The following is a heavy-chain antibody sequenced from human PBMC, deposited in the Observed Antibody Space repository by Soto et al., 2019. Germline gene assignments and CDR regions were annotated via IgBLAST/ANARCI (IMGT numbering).Heavy chain of an antibody. CDR3: ARRSSAPNWFDP. V-gene: IGHV4-39*01. CDR2: IHYSGTT. D-gene: IGHD3-22*01. Sequence: PSETLSLTSTVSGASISSRSYYWGWIRQPPGKGLEWIGTIHYSGTTYYNPSLKSRVTISVDTSKNQFSLKLSSVTAADTAVYYCARRSSAPNWFDPWGQGTLVT. CDR1: GASISSRSYY. J-gene: IGHJ5*02.